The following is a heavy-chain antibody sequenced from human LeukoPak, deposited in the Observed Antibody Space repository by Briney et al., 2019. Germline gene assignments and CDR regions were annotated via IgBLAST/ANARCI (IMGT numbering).Heavy chain of an antibody. CDR3: ARGNFRRDGYNFDY. J-gene: IGHJ4*02. CDR1: GFPFSSYA. Sequence: GGSLRLSCSASGFPFSSYAMHWVRQAPGKGLEDVSAISDSGGSTYYADSVKGRFTISRDNSKNTLYLQMNSLRAEDTAVFYCARGNFRRDGYNFDYWGQGTLVTVSS. CDR2: ISDSGGST. D-gene: IGHD5-24*01. V-gene: IGHV3-64*04.